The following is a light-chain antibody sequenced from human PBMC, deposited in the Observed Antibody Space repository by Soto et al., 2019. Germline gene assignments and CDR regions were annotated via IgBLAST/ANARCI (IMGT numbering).Light chain of an antibody. Sequence: DVQLTQSASTLSASVGDRVTITCRVSQSIGAWLAWYQQKPGMAPKLLIYDTSTLESWVPSRFSGSGSETDFTLTINNLQPDDFATYYCQQYDSYSPRTFGQGTKVDI. V-gene: IGKV1-5*01. CDR2: DTS. J-gene: IGKJ1*01. CDR1: QSIGAW. CDR3: QQYDSYSPRT.